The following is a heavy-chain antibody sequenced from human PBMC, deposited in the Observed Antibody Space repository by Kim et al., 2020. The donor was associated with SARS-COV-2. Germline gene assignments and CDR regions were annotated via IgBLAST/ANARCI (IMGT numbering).Heavy chain of an antibody. V-gene: IGHV3-48*02. CDR3: ARDRRKPGWDYGSGSPGSYYYYYGMDV. CDR2: ISSSSSTI. CDR1: GFTFSSYS. Sequence: GGSLRLSCAASGFTFSSYSMNWVRQAPGKGLEWVSYISSSSSTIYYADSVKGRFTISRDNAKNSLYLQMNSLRDEDTAVYYCARDRRKPGWDYGSGSPGSYYYYYGMDVWGQGTTVTVSS. J-gene: IGHJ6*02. D-gene: IGHD3-10*01.